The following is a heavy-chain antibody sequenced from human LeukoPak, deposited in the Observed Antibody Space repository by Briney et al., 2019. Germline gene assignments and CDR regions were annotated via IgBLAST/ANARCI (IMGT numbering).Heavy chain of an antibody. V-gene: IGHV3-23*01. CDR2: VGGSGGST. D-gene: IGHD5-18*01. Sequence: GGSLRLSCAASGFTFSIYAMTWVRQAPGKGLEWVSAVGGSGGSTYYADSVKGRFTTSRDNSKKTLYLQMNSLRAEDTAVYYCAREEAAMLSYYYGMDVWGQGTTVTVSS. J-gene: IGHJ6*02. CDR1: GFTFSIYA. CDR3: AREEAAMLSYYYGMDV.